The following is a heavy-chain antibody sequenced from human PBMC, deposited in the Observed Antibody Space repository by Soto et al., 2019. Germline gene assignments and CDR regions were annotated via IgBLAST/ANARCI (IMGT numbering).Heavy chain of an antibody. Sequence: EVQLVASGGGLVQPGRSLRLSCAASGFNFEDYAMHRVRQAPGKGLEWVSGIAWNSGIIGYAASVKGRFTISSDNGKNSLYLPMNSLRPEDTALYYCAKDHYVSAIYGMDVWGQGTTVNVSS. D-gene: IGHD3-10*01. CDR2: IAWNSGII. CDR1: GFNFEDYA. J-gene: IGHJ6*02. V-gene: IGHV3-9*01. CDR3: AKDHYVSAIYGMDV.